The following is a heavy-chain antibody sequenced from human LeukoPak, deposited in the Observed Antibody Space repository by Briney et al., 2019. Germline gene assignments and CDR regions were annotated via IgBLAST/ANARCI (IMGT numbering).Heavy chain of an antibody. V-gene: IGHV4-34*01. CDR3: ARDDSADYYGSGGLTDY. CDR1: GGSFSGYY. CDR2: INHSGST. J-gene: IGHJ4*02. D-gene: IGHD3-10*01. Sequence: KASETLSLTCAVYGGSFSGYYWSWIRQPPGKGLEWIGEINHSGSTNYNPSLKSRVTISVDTSKNQFSLKLSSVTAADTAVYYCARDDSADYYGSGGLTDYWGQGTLVTVSS.